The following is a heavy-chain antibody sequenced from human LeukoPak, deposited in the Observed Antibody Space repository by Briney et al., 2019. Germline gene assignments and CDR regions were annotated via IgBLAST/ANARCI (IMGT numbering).Heavy chain of an antibody. V-gene: IGHV4-39*01. CDR2: LYYSGST. D-gene: IGHD4-23*01. CDR1: GGSISSGSYY. Sequence: PSQTLSLTCTVSGGSISSGSYYWSWIRQPPGKGLEWIGSLYYSGSTYYNPSLKSRVTISVDTSKNQFSLRLSSVTATDTAVYYCARALGYSLSDYFDFWGQGTLVTVSS. CDR3: ARALGYSLSDYFDF. J-gene: IGHJ4*02.